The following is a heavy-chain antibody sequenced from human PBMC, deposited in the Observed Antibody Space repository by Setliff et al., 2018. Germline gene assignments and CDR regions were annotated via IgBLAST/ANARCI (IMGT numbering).Heavy chain of an antibody. CDR1: GDSISDISYY. V-gene: IGHV4-39*01. D-gene: IGHD3-9*01. Sequence: PSETLSLTCTISGDSISDISYYWGFIRQSPGKGPEWIGSIYYSGTAYYNPSLESRVTMFVDTSKNQFSLRLNSVTAADTAVYYCARLLKIVTGYYGSHYYYYMDVWGKGTTVTVSS. CDR2: IYYSGTA. CDR3: ARLLKIVTGYYGSHYYYYMDV. J-gene: IGHJ6*03.